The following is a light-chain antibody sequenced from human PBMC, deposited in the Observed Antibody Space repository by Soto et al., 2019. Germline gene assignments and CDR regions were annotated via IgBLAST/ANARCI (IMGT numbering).Light chain of an antibody. V-gene: IGLV2-8*01. J-gene: IGLJ1*01. CDR3: SSYAGSNNYV. CDR2: EVS. CDR1: SSDVGGYNY. Sequence: QSVLTQPPSASGSPGQSVTISCTGTSSDVGGYNYVSWYQQHPGKAPKLMIYEVSQRPSGVPDRFSGSKSGNTASLTVSGLQAEDEADYYCSSYAGSNNYVFGPGTKVTVL.